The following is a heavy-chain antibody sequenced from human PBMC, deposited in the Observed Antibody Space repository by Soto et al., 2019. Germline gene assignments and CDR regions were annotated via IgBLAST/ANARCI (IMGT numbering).Heavy chain of an antibody. CDR1: GYTFTSYD. D-gene: IGHD2-15*01. CDR2: MNPNSGNT. Sequence: ASVKVSCKASGYTFTSYDINWVRQATGQGLEWMGWMNPNSGNTGYAQKFQGRVTMTRNTSISTAYMELSSLRSEDTAVYYCARGVLAATFYYYYMDVWGKGTTVTVSS. J-gene: IGHJ6*03. V-gene: IGHV1-8*01. CDR3: ARGVLAATFYYYYMDV.